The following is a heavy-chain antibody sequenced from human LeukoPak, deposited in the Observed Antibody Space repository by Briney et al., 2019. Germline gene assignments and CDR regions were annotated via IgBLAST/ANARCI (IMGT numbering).Heavy chain of an antibody. CDR1: GYTFSGYY. D-gene: IGHD6-19*01. V-gene: IGHV1-2*02. J-gene: IGHJ4*02. Sequence: ASVKLSCKASGYTFSGYYMRCVRQAPGQGLEWMGWINPNSGGTNYAETFQGRVPMTRDTSISTAYMELSSVRSDDTAVYYCARCHNSGMGFFDYWGQGTLVTVSS. CDR3: ARCHNSGMGFFDY. CDR2: INPNSGGT.